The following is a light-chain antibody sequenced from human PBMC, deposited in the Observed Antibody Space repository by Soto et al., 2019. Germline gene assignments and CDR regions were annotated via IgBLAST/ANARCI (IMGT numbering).Light chain of an antibody. CDR1: SSDVGGYNF. CDR2: EVT. J-gene: IGLJ3*02. Sequence: QSALTQTASVSGSPGQSIPISCTGTSSDVGGYNFVSWYQQHPGKAPKLIIHEVTNRPSGVSGRFSGSKSGNTAFLTISGLQAEDEAVYYCCSHSSSITWMFGGGTKLTVL. V-gene: IGLV2-14*03. CDR3: CSHSSSITWM.